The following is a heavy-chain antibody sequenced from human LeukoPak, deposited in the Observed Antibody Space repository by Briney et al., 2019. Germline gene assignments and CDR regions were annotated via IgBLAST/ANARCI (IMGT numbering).Heavy chain of an antibody. CDR3: ARISTFARGFDFDY. D-gene: IGHD3-16*01. Sequence: PSETLSLTCAVSGGSIRNSSFYWGWIRQHPGKGLEWIGYIYYSGSTYYNPSLKSRVTISVDTSKNQFSLKLSSVTAADTAVYYCARISTFARGFDFDYWGQGTLVTVSS. CDR2: IYYSGST. V-gene: IGHV4-31*11. J-gene: IGHJ4*02. CDR1: GGSIRNSSFY.